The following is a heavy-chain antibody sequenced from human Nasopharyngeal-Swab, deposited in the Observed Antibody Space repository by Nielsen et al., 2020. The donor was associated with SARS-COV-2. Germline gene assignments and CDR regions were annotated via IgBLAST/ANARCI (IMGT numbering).Heavy chain of an antibody. Sequence: SETLSLTCTVSGGSVSSGSYYWSWIRQPPGKGLEWIGYIYYSGSTNYNPSLKSRVTISVDTSKSQFSLKLSSVTAADTAVYYCARDMYYDFWSGYLTHYYYYGMDVWGQGTTVTVSS. J-gene: IGHJ6*02. D-gene: IGHD3-3*01. CDR3: ARDMYYDFWSGYLTHYYYYGMDV. V-gene: IGHV4-61*01. CDR1: GGSVSSGSYY. CDR2: IYYSGST.